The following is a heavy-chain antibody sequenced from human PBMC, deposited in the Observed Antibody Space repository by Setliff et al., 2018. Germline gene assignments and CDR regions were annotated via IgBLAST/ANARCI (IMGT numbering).Heavy chain of an antibody. Sequence: GASVKVSCKASGHTFTGYSIHWVRQAPGQGLEWMGWITPNSGGTNYAQKFEGRVTMTRDTSITTVHMELRRLTSDDTAIYYCARVGVPSGYWYYLDYWGQGTQVTVSS. CDR3: ARVGVPSGYWYYLDY. CDR1: GHTFTGYS. V-gene: IGHV1-2*02. J-gene: IGHJ4*02. CDR2: ITPNSGGT. D-gene: IGHD3-22*01.